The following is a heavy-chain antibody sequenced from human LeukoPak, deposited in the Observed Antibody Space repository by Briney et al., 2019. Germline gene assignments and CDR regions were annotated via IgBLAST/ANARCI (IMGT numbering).Heavy chain of an antibody. V-gene: IGHV1-2*06. Sequence: ASVKVSCRASGYTFTGYYIHWVRQAPGQGPEWMGRINPNSGGTNYAQKFQGRVTMTGDTSINTAYMELSRLRSDDTAVFYCARGGRGDIVVVESPTPSYNWFGPWGQGTVVTVSS. J-gene: IGHJ5*02. CDR1: GYTFTGYY. CDR3: ARGGRGDIVVVESPTPSYNWFGP. D-gene: IGHD2-15*01. CDR2: INPNSGGT.